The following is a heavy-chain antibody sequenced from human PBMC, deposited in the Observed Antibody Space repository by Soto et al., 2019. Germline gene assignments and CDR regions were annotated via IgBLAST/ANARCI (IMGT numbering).Heavy chain of an antibody. CDR3: AADLPDWGAYAFDY. CDR2: VKRKVDGETI. Sequence: EVQLVESGGGLVEPGGSLRLSCAASGFTFNGAWMNWVRQGPGKGLEWVGRVKRKVDGETIDYAAPVKGRFTISRDDSRNTVYPQMNSLSTEDTAMYYCAADLPDWGAYAFDYWGQGALVTVSS. D-gene: IGHD3-16*01. CDR1: GFTFNGAW. V-gene: IGHV3-15*07. J-gene: IGHJ4*02.